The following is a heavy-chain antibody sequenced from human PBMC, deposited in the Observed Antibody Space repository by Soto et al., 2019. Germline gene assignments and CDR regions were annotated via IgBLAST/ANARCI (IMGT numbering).Heavy chain of an antibody. CDR3: ARDGGDSGWYKRSWFDP. V-gene: IGHV4-4*02. Sequence: SETLSLTCAVSGGSISSSNWWSWVRQPPGKGLEWIGEIYHSGSTNYNPSLKSRVTISVDTSKNQFSLKLSSVTAADTAVYYCARDGGDSGWYKRSWFDPWSQGTLVTVSS. D-gene: IGHD6-19*01. CDR2: IYHSGST. J-gene: IGHJ5*02. CDR1: GGSISSSNW.